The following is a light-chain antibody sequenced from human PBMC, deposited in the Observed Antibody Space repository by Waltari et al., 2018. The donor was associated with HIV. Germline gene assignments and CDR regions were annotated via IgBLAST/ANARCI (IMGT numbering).Light chain of an antibody. V-gene: IGKV4-1*01. Sequence: DIVMTQSPESLDVSLGERATINCKSSQSVLASPHVKYELAWYQQKPGLPPKLLIYWAFERQGGDPDRFSGSGSGTEFTLTISRLQPEDVAVYYCQQYHTTPQTFGQGTKVEI. J-gene: IGKJ1*01. CDR3: QQYHTTPQT. CDR2: WAF. CDR1: QSVLASPHVKYE.